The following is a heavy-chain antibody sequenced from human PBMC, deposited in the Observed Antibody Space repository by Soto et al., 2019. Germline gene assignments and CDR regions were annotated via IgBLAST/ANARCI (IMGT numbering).Heavy chain of an antibody. CDR3: ARRKQWLATDDAFDI. J-gene: IGHJ3*02. Sequence: GASVKVSCKASGGTFSSYAISWVRQAPGQGLEWMGGIIPIFGTANYAQKFQGRVTITADESTSTAYMELSSLRSEDTAVYYCARRKQWLATDDAFDIWGQGTMVTVSS. V-gene: IGHV1-69*13. CDR2: IIPIFGTA. CDR1: GGTFSSYA. D-gene: IGHD6-19*01.